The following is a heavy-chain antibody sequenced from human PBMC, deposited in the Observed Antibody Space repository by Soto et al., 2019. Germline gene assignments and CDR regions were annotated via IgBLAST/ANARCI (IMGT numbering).Heavy chain of an antibody. V-gene: IGHV4-31*03. CDR1: GGSISSGGYY. Sequence: QVQLQESGPGLVKPSQTLSLTCTVSGGSISSGGYYWSWIRQHPGKGLEGIGYIYYSGSTYYNPSLKSRVTISVDTSKNQFSLKLSSVTAADTAVYYCARGYYDSSGYYPSFDYWGQGTLVTVSS. D-gene: IGHD3-22*01. CDR2: IYYSGST. CDR3: ARGYYDSSGYYPSFDY. J-gene: IGHJ4*02.